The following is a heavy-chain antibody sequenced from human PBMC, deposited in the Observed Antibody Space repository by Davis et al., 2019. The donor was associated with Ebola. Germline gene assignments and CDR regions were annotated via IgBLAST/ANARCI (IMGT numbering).Heavy chain of an antibody. CDR2: ISAYNCNT. J-gene: IGHJ6*04. CDR1: GYTFTSYG. CDR3: ARGWFGELVYYYGMDV. D-gene: IGHD3-10*01. V-gene: IGHV1-18*01. Sequence: ASVKVSCKASGYTFTSYGISWVRQAPGQGLEWMGWISAYNCNTNYAQNCQGRVTMTTYTSTSTAYMELRSLRSDDTAVYYCARGWFGELVYYYGMDVWGKGTTVTVSS.